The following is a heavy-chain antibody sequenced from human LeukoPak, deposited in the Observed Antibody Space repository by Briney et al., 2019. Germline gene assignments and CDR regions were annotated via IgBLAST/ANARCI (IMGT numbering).Heavy chain of an antibody. CDR3: ARGSGGSSSGYFDY. CDR1: GGSISSDY. J-gene: IGHJ4*02. V-gene: IGHV4-59*01. CDR2: INYSGNT. D-gene: IGHD6-6*01. Sequence: SEILSLTCTVSGGSISSDYWSWIRQPPGKGLEWIGYINYSGNTNSNPSLKSRVTISVDTSKNQFSLKLSSVTAADTAVYYCARGSGGSSSGYFDYWGQGTLVTVSS.